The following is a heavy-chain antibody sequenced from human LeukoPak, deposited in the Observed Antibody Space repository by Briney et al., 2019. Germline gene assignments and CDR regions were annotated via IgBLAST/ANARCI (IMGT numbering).Heavy chain of an antibody. D-gene: IGHD5-18*01. CDR2: INPNSGGT. CDR1: GYTFTAYY. V-gene: IGHV1-2*02. Sequence: ASVKVSCKASGYTFTAYYMHWVRQAPGQGLEWMGWINPNSGGTNYAQKFQGRVTMTRDTSISTAYMELSRLRSDDTAVYYCARGGYSYGYGEDYFDYWGQGTLVTVSS. CDR3: ARGGYSYGYGEDYFDY. J-gene: IGHJ4*02.